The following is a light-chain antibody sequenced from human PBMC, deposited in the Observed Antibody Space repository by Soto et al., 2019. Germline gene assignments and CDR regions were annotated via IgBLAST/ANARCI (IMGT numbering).Light chain of an antibody. V-gene: IGLV2-14*01. J-gene: IGLJ2*01. CDR2: DVS. CDR3: SSYTISSTVV. CDR1: SSDVGGYNY. Sequence: QSALTQPASVSGSPGQSITISCTGTSSDVGGYNYVSWYQQHPGKAPKLMIYDVSNRPSGVSNRFSGSKSGNTASLTISGLQAEDEADYYCSSYTISSTVVFGGGTKLTV.